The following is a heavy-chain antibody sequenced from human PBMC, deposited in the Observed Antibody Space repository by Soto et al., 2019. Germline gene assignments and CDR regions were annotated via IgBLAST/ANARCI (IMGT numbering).Heavy chain of an antibody. D-gene: IGHD5-18*01. Sequence: PGESLKISCKGSGYSFTSYWIGWVRQMPGKGLEWMGIIYPGDSDTRYSPSFQGQVTISAAKSISTAYLQWSSLKASANAMFYCATARDGCYYYYYGMDVWGQGTTVTSP. CDR2: IYPGDSDT. V-gene: IGHV5-51*01. CDR1: GYSFTSYW. J-gene: IGHJ6*02. CDR3: ATARDGCYYYYYGMDV.